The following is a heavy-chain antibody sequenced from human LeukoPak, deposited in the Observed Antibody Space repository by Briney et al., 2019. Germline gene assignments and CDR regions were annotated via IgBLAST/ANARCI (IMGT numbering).Heavy chain of an antibody. CDR1: GFTFSSYA. J-gene: IGHJ6*04. Sequence: PPGGSLRLSCAASGFTFSSYAMSWVRQAPGKGLEWVSAISGSGGSTYYADSVKGRFTISRDNSKNTLYLQMNSLRAEDTAVYYCAKDLRGQRYGSGRLGRYYGMDVWGKGTTVTVSS. V-gene: IGHV3-23*01. D-gene: IGHD3-10*01. CDR2: ISGSGGST. CDR3: AKDLRGQRYGSGRLGRYYGMDV.